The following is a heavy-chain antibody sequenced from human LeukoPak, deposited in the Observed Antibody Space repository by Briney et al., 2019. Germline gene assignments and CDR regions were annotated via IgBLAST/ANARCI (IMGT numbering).Heavy chain of an antibody. CDR3: ARDTYYYGSGSYYFTY. CDR1: GFTFSSYA. V-gene: IGHV3-30*04. J-gene: IGHJ4*02. D-gene: IGHD3-10*01. Sequence: GRSLRLSCAASGFTFSSYAMHWVRQAPGKGLEWVAVISYDGSNKYYADSVKGRFTISRDNSKNTLYLQTNSLRAEDTAVYYCARDTYYYGSGSYYFTYWGQGTLVTVSS. CDR2: ISYDGSNK.